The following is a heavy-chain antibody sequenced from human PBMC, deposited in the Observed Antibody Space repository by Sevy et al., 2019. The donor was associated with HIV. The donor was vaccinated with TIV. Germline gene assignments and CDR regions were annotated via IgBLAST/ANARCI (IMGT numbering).Heavy chain of an antibody. CDR1: GFTFSNAW. Sequence: GGSLRLSCAASGFTFSNAWMSWVRQAPGKGLEWVGRIKSKTDGGKRDLAAPVKGRIIISRDDSGNTLYLQMNSLKIEDTGVYYCATGLGTSDFDYWGQGTLVTVSS. CDR3: ATGLGTSDFDY. D-gene: IGHD1-1*01. V-gene: IGHV3-15*01. CDR2: IKSKTDGGKR. J-gene: IGHJ4*02.